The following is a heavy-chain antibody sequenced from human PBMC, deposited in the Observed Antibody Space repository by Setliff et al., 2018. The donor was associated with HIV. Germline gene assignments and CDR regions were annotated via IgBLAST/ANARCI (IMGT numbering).Heavy chain of an antibody. J-gene: IGHJ4*02. CDR2: VYHSGTT. CDR1: GYSISTAYY. Sequence: LSLTCAVSGYSISTAYYWGWIRQPPGKGLEWVGSVYHSGTTYYNPSLKSRVTISVDMSNNQFSLKVTSVTAADTAVYYCMRGRSITIFGVAYFDFWGQGTQVTVSS. V-gene: IGHV4-38-2*01. CDR3: MRGRSITIFGVAYFDF. D-gene: IGHD3-3*01.